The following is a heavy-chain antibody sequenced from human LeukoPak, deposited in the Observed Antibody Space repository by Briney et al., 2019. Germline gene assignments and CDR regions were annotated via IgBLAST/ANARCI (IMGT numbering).Heavy chain of an antibody. CDR1: GFTFSSYA. CDR2: ISGSGGST. Sequence: GGSLRLSCAASGFTFSSYAMSWVRQAPGKGLEWVSAISGSGGSTYYADSVKGRFTISRDNAKNSLYLQMNSLRAEDTAVYYCARALSGGSYYDAFDIWGQGTMVTVSS. J-gene: IGHJ3*02. CDR3: ARALSGGSYYDAFDI. D-gene: IGHD1-26*01. V-gene: IGHV3-23*01.